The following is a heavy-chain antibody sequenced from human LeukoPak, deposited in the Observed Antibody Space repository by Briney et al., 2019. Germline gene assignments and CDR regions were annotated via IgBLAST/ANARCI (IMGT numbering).Heavy chain of an antibody. CDR1: GGSISSGSYY. CDR2: IYTSGST. CDR3: ARERGGYNYWYFDL. D-gene: IGHD5-24*01. Sequence: SQTLSLTCTVSGGSISSGSYYWRWIGQPPGKGLEWCGRIYTSGSTNYNPSLKSRVTISVDTSKNQFSLKLSSVTAADTAVYYCARERGGYNYWYFDLWGRGTLVTVSS. V-gene: IGHV4-61*02. J-gene: IGHJ2*01.